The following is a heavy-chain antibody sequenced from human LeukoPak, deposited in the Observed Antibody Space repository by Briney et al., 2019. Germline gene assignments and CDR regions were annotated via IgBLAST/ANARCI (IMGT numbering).Heavy chain of an antibody. D-gene: IGHD5/OR15-5a*01. CDR2: ISSDGSST. V-gene: IGHV3-74*01. J-gene: IGHJ4*02. CDR3: ARISLSVWVNDH. CDR1: GFTFSSHW. Sequence: PGGSLRLSCAASGFTFSSHWMHWVRQAPGKGLVWVTRISSDGSSTSYADSVKGRFTISRDNAKNTLYLQMSSLRAEDTAMYYCARISLSVWVNDHWGQGTLVTVSS.